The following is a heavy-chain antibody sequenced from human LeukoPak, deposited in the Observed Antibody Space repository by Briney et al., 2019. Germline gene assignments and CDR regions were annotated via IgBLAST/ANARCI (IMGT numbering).Heavy chain of an antibody. CDR1: GGSVSSGSYY. J-gene: IGHJ4*02. Sequence: SETLSLTCTVSGGSVSSGSYYWSWIRQPPGKGLEWIGYIYYSGSTNYNPSLKRRVTISVDTSKNQFSLKLSSVTAADTAVYYCARVPVEMATTVFDYWGQGTLVTVSS. CDR3: ARVPVEMATTVFDY. V-gene: IGHV4-61*01. D-gene: IGHD5-24*01. CDR2: IYYSGST.